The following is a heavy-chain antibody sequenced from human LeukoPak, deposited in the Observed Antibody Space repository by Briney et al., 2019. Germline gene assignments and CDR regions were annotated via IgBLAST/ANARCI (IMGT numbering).Heavy chain of an antibody. V-gene: IGHV4-59*01. CDR3: ARALSSGWYSSYYFDY. Sequence: SETLSLTCTVSGGSISSYYWSWIRQPPGKGLEWIGYIYYSGSTNYNPSLESRVTISVDTSKNQFSLKLSSVTAADTAVYYCARALSSGWYSSYYFDYWGQGTLVTVSS. CDR1: GGSISSYY. CDR2: IYYSGST. J-gene: IGHJ4*02. D-gene: IGHD6-19*01.